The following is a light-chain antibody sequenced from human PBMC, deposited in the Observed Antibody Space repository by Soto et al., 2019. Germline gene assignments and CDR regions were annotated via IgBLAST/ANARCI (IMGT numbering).Light chain of an antibody. CDR1: QTISNY. V-gene: IGKV1-39*01. Sequence: DIQMTQSPSSLSASVGDRVTITCRASQTISNYLNWYQQKSGSAPQLLIYAASKLRSGVPLRFRGSGSGTTYTLTIVSLQPDDFAPYYCQQSYNALSWTFGQGTKVEMK. CDR2: AAS. J-gene: IGKJ1*01. CDR3: QQSYNALSWT.